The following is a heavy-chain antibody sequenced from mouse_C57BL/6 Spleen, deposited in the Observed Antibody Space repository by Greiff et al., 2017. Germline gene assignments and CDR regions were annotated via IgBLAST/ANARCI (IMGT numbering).Heavy chain of an antibody. CDR2: ISSGGSYT. CDR1: GFTFSSYG. CDR3: ARRYYDYDEGFAY. V-gene: IGHV5-6*01. D-gene: IGHD2-4*01. J-gene: IGHJ3*01. Sequence: EVHLVESGGDLVKPGGSLKLSCAASGFTFSSYGMSWVRQTPDKRLEWVATISSGGSYTYYPDSVKGRFTISRDNAKNTLYLQMSSLKSEDTAMYYCARRYYDYDEGFAYWGQGTLVTGSA.